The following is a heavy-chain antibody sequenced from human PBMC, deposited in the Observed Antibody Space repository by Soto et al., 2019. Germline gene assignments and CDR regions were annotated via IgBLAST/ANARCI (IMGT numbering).Heavy chain of an antibody. CDR3: ARDKYYFDY. V-gene: IGHV4-59*08. Sequence: PSETLSLTCTVSGGSISSYYWSWIRQPPGKGLEWIGYIHYSGSTNYNPSLKSRVTISVDTSKNQFSLKLSSVTAADTAVYYCARDKYYFDYWGQGTLVTSPQ. CDR2: IHYSGST. CDR1: GGSISSYY. J-gene: IGHJ4*02.